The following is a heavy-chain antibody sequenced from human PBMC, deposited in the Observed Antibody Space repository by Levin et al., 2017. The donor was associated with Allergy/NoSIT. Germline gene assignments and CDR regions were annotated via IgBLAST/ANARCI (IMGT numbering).Heavy chain of an antibody. CDR2: IRSKANSYAT. CDR1: GFTFSGSA. CDR3: TRHATRGYTD. D-gene: IGHD5-18*01. V-gene: IGHV3-73*01. J-gene: IGHJ4*02. Sequence: GGSLRLSCAASGFTFSGSAMHWVRQASGKGLEWVGRIRSKANSYATAYAASVKGRFTISRDDSKNTAYLQMNSLKTEDTAVYYCTRHATRGYTDWGQGTLVTVSS.